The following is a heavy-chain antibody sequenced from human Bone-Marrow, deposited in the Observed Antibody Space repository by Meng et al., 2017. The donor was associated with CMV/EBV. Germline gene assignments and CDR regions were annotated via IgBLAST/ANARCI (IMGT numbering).Heavy chain of an antibody. CDR1: NAW. CDR2: IKSKTDGGTT. CDR3: TTFLSPGYCSSTSCYDFDY. V-gene: IGHV3-15*07. Sequence: NAWMNWVRQAPGKGLEWVGRIKSKTDGGTTDYAAPVKGRFTISRDDSKNTPYLQMNSLKTEDTAVYYCTTFLSPGYCSSTSCYDFDYWGQGTLVTVSS. D-gene: IGHD2-2*01. J-gene: IGHJ4*02.